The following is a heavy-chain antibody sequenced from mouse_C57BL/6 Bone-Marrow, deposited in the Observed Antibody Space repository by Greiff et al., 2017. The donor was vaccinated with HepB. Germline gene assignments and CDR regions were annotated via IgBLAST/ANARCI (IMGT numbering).Heavy chain of an antibody. Sequence: SGPELVKPGASVKIPCKASGYTFTDYNMDWVKQSHGKSLEWIGDINPNNGGTIYNQKFKGKATLTVDKSSSTAYMELRSLTSEDTAVYYCARPYFYGSSSSHWYFDVWGTGTTVTVSS. CDR1: GYTFTDYN. D-gene: IGHD1-1*01. CDR2: INPNNGGT. J-gene: IGHJ1*03. V-gene: IGHV1-18*01. CDR3: ARPYFYGSSSSHWYFDV.